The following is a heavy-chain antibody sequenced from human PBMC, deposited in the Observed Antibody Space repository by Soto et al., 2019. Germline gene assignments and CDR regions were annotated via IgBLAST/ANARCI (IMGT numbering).Heavy chain of an antibody. Sequence: EVQLLESGGGLVQPGGSLRLSCAASGFTFSSYAMSWVRQATGKGLEWVSAISGSGGSTYYADSVKGRFTISRDNSKNTLYLQMNSLRAEDTAVYYCAKDPWRAAAVFGAFEIWGQGTMVTVSS. CDR3: AKDPWRAAAVFGAFEI. CDR1: GFTFSSYA. V-gene: IGHV3-23*01. D-gene: IGHD3-3*01. J-gene: IGHJ3*02. CDR2: ISGSGGST.